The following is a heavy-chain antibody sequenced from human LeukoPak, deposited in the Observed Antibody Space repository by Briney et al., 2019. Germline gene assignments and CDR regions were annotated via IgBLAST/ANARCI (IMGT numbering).Heavy chain of an antibody. CDR3: ATDHYGSESYYYYYGMDV. Sequence: ASVKVSCKVSGYTLTELSMHWVRQAPGKGLEWMGGFDPEDGETIYAQKFQGRVTMTEDTSTDTAYMELSSLRSEDTAVYYCATDHYGSESYYYYYGMDVWGQGTTVTVSS. J-gene: IGHJ6*02. CDR1: GYTLTELS. CDR2: FDPEDGET. D-gene: IGHD3-10*01. V-gene: IGHV1-24*01.